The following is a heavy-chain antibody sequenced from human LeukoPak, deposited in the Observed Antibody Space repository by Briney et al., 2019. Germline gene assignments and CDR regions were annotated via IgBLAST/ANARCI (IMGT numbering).Heavy chain of an antibody. CDR2: ISRRSGAST. CDR3: ATVPPDYYDSSGYFPQH. CDR1: GFTFSSYD. V-gene: IGHV3-23*01. Sequence: PGGSLRLSCAASGFTFSSYDMYWVRQAPGKGLECVASISRRSGASTYYAASVKGRFTISRDNSRSTLYLEMNSLRSEDTAVYYCATVPPDYYDSSGYFPQHWGQGTLVTVSS. D-gene: IGHD3-22*01. J-gene: IGHJ1*01.